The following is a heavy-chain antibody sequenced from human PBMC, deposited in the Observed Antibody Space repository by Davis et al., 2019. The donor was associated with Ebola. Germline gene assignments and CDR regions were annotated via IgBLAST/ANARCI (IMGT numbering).Heavy chain of an antibody. V-gene: IGHV3-23*01. CDR1: GFTFTTYA. CDR3: ARGAYGAYIVKAFDI. D-gene: IGHD4/OR15-4a*01. CDR2: LSGSGAMT. J-gene: IGHJ3*02. Sequence: GGSLRLSCAASGFTFTTYAMHWVRQAPGKGLEWVSGLSGSGAMTYYADSVRGRFTISRDNYKNTLYLQMNSLRAEDTAIYYCARGAYGAYIVKAFDIWGQGTKVTVSS.